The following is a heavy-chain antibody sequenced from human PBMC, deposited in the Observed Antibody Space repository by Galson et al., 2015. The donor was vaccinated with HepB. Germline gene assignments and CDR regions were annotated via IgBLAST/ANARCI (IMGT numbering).Heavy chain of an antibody. CDR1: GFTFSSYA. CDR3: AKDEGIAAAGTYYFDY. J-gene: IGHJ4*02. Sequence: SLRLSCAASGFTFSSYAMSWVRQAPGKGLEWVSAISGSGGSTYYADSVKGRFTISRDNSKNTLYLQMNSLRAEDTAVYYCAKDEGIAAAGTYYFDYWGQGTLVTVSS. D-gene: IGHD6-13*01. V-gene: IGHV3-23*01. CDR2: ISGSGGST.